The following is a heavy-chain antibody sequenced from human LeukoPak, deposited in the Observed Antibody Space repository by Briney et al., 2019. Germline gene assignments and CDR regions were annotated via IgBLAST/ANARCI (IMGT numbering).Heavy chain of an antibody. J-gene: IGHJ4*02. CDR1: GYTFTDYY. CDR3: ARLREDINWYFDY. CDR2: INPNSGGA. Sequence: ASVKVSFKASGYTFTDYYIHWVRQAPGQGVEWMGWINPNSGGADYVQKFQGRVTMTRDTSISTFYMEVSRLTSDDTAVYYCARLREDINWYFDYWGQGTLVAVSS. V-gene: IGHV1-2*02. D-gene: IGHD1-1*01.